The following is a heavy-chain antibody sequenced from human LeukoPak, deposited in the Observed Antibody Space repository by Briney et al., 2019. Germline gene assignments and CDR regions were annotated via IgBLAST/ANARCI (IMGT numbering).Heavy chain of an antibody. CDR3: ARTVAPPEYSYFDY. D-gene: IGHD2/OR15-2a*01. CDR2: IYTSGST. Sequence: PSETLSLTCTVSGGSISSYYWSWIRQPAAKGLEWIGRIYTSGSTNYNPSLKSRVTMSVDTSKNQFSLKLSSVTAADTAVYYCARTVAPPEYSYFDYWGQGTLVTVSS. J-gene: IGHJ4*02. V-gene: IGHV4-4*07. CDR1: GGSISSYY.